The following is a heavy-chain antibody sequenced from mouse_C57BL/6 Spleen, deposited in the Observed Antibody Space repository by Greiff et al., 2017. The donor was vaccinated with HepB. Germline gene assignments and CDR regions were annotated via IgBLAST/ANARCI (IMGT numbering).Heavy chain of an antibody. V-gene: IGHV3-8*01. CDR3: ARSPYDYDWYFDV. Sequence: EVQLVESGPGLAKPSQTLSLTCSVTGYSITGDYWNWIRKFPGNKLEYMGYISYSGSTYYNPSLKSRISITRDTSKNQYYLQLNSVTTEDTATYYCARSPYDYDWYFDVWGTGTTVTVSS. CDR1: GYSITGDY. CDR2: ISYSGST. J-gene: IGHJ1*03. D-gene: IGHD2-4*01.